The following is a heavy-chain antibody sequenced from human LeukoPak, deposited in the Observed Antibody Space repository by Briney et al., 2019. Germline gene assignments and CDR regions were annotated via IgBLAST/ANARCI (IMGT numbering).Heavy chain of an antibody. Sequence: GGSLRLSCAASGFTFSSYWMHWVRQAPGKGLVWVSRINSDGSSTSYADSVKGRFTISRDNAKNTLYLQMNSLRAEDTAVYYCAKLGGGYYDSSGYYGNYDFDYWGQGTLVTVSS. V-gene: IGHV3-74*01. CDR2: INSDGSST. CDR3: AKLGGGYYDSSGYYGNYDFDY. CDR1: GFTFSSYW. D-gene: IGHD3-22*01. J-gene: IGHJ4*02.